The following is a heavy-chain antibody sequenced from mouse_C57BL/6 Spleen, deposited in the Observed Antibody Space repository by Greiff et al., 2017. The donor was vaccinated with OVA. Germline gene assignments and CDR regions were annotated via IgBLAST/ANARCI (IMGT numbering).Heavy chain of an antibody. J-gene: IGHJ2*01. CDR1: GYTFTDYY. D-gene: IGHD2-2*01. V-gene: IGHV1-26*01. CDR3: ASGSTMVFDY. CDR2: INPNNGGT. Sequence: EVQLQQSGPELVKPGASVKISCKASGYTFTDYYMNWVKQSHGKSLEWIGDINPNNGGTSYNQKFKGKATLTVDKSSSTAYMELRSLTSEDSAVYYCASGSTMVFDYWGQGTTLTVSS.